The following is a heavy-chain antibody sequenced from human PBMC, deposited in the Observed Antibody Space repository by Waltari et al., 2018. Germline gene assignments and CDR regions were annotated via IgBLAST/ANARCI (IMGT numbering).Heavy chain of an antibody. CDR2: INHSGST. CDR1: CGSFSGYY. D-gene: IGHD6-6*01. Sequence: QVQLQQWGAGLLTPSEPLSPTCAAYCGSFSGYYWSWIRQPPGKGLEWIGVINHSGSTNYNPSLKSRVTISVDTSKNQFSLKLSSVTAADTAVYYCARARPRQLVGWWFDHWGQGTLVTVSS. CDR3: ARARPRQLVGWWFDH. J-gene: IGHJ5*02. V-gene: IGHV4-34*01.